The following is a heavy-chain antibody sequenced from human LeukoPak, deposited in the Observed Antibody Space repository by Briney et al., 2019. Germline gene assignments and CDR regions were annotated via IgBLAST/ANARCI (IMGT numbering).Heavy chain of an antibody. J-gene: IGHJ4*02. V-gene: IGHV3-74*01. Sequence: HPGGSLRLSCAASGFTFSSYWMYWVRQAPGKGLVWVSSINSDGSNTIYADSVKGRFTISRDNAKNTLYLQMNSLRAEDTAVYYCARDGGGSYRDYYFDYWGQGTLVTVPS. CDR2: INSDGSNT. CDR3: ARDGGGSYRDYYFDY. D-gene: IGHD1-26*01. CDR1: GFTFSSYW.